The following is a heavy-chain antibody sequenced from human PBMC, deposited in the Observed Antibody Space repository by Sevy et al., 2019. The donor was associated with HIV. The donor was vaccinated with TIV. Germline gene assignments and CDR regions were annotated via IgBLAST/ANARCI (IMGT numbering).Heavy chain of an antibody. CDR2: ISWNSGSI. V-gene: IGHV3-9*01. Sequence: GGSLRLSCAASGFTFDDYAMHWVRQAPGKGLEWVSGISWNSGSIGYADSVKGRFTISRDNAKNSLYLQMNSLRAEDTALYYCAKDRGRGNYYYYYGMDVWGQGTTVTVSS. D-gene: IGHD6-13*01. CDR3: AKDRGRGNYYYYYGMDV. J-gene: IGHJ6*02. CDR1: GFTFDDYA.